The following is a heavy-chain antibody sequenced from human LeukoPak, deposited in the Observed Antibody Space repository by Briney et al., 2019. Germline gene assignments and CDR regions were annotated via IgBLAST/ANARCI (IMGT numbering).Heavy chain of an antibody. CDR1: GYTFTGYY. Sequence: ASVKVSCKASGYTFTGYYMHWVRQAPGQGLEWMGWINPNSGGTNYAQKLQGWVTMTRDTSISTAYMELSRLRSDDTAVYYCAREFRLSSSLTNGMDVWGQGTTVTVSS. V-gene: IGHV1-2*04. CDR2: INPNSGGT. J-gene: IGHJ6*02. CDR3: AREFRLSSSLTNGMDV. D-gene: IGHD6-13*01.